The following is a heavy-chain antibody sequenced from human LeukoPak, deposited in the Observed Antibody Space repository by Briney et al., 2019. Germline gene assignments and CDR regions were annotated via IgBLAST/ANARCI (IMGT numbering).Heavy chain of an antibody. CDR2: ISGSGGST. V-gene: IGHV3-23*01. CDR3: AKDGRAWSSGYSPDY. D-gene: IGHD3-22*01. CDR1: GFTFSSYA. J-gene: IGHJ4*02. Sequence: GGSLRLSCAASGFTFSSYAMSWVRQTPGKGLEWVSAISGSGGSTYYADSVKGRFTISRDNSKNTLYLQMNSLRAEDTAVYYCAKDGRAWSSGYSPDYWGQGTLVTVSS.